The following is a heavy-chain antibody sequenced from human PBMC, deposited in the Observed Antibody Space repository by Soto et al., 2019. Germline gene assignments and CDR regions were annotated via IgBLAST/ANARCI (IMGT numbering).Heavy chain of an antibody. CDR3: ARATPTYYYDSSGYPSPNYFDY. CDR1: GGTFSSYA. V-gene: IGHV1-69*13. J-gene: IGHJ4*02. D-gene: IGHD3-22*01. Sequence: GASVKVSCKASGGTFSSYAISWVRQAPGQGLEWMGGIIPIFGTANYAQKFQGRVTITADESTSTAYMELSSLRSEDTAVYYCARATPTYYYDSSGYPSPNYFDYWGQGTLVTVSS. CDR2: IIPIFGTA.